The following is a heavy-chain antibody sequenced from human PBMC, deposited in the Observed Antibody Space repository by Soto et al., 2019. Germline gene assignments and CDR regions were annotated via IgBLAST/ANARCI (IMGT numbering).Heavy chain of an antibody. Sequence: PSETLSLTCTVSGGSIISGDYYWSWIRQPPGKGLEWIGYIYYSGDTSYNPSLKSRVTISIDTSKNQFSLKLSSVTAADTAVYYCARVRRITIFGVVFPGANWFDPWGQGSLVTVSS. J-gene: IGHJ5*02. D-gene: IGHD3-3*01. CDR2: IYYSGDT. V-gene: IGHV4-30-4*02. CDR3: ARVRRITIFGVVFPGANWFDP. CDR1: GGSIISGDYY.